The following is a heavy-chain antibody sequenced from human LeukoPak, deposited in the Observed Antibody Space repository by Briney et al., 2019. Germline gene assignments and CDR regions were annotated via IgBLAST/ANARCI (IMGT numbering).Heavy chain of an antibody. CDR3: AKGDVVVPAAPLWRYYYMDV. CDR1: GFTLDGYA. D-gene: IGHD2-2*01. CDR2: ISWDGGSP. Sequence: GSLRLSCAASGFTLDGYAMHWVRQAPGKGLEWVSLISWDGGSPYYAGSGKGRFTISRDNSKNSLYLQMNSLRAEDTALYYCAKGDVVVPAAPLWRYYYMDVWGKGTTVTVSS. V-gene: IGHV3-43D*03. J-gene: IGHJ6*03.